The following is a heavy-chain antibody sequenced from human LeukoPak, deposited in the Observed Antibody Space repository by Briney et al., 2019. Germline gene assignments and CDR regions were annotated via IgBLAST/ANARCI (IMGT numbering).Heavy chain of an antibody. CDR3: ATIAASDAEYFQH. V-gene: IGHV1-18*01. J-gene: IGHJ1*01. Sequence: ASVKVSCKASGYTFTSYGVSWVRQAPGQGLEWMGWISGSNGNTNNAQKVQGRVTMTRDTSTSTVYMDVSSLRSDDTAVYYCATIAASDAEYFQHWGQGTLVTVSS. CDR2: ISGSNGNT. CDR1: GYTFTSYG. D-gene: IGHD6-6*01.